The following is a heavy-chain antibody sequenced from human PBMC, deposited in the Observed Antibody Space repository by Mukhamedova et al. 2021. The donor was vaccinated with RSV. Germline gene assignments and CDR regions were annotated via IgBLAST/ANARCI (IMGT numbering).Heavy chain of an antibody. Sequence: GRIYTSGSTNYNPAFESRVTMSVDTSKDQFSLNLTSVTAADTAVYYCARADRQLDWFDPLGPGNPGHRLL. D-gene: IGHD6-13*01. V-gene: IGHV4-4*07. CDR3: ARADRQLDWFDP. J-gene: IGHJ5*02. CDR2: IYTSGST.